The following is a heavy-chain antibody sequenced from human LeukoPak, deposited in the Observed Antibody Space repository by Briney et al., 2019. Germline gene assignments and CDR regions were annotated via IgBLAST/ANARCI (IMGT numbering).Heavy chain of an antibody. J-gene: IGHJ3*02. CDR3: ARGRDGYNLVDAFDI. CDR2: ISSSSSTI. D-gene: IGHD5-24*01. V-gene: IGHV3-48*04. Sequence: GGSLRLSCAASGFTFSSYSMNWVRQAPGKGLEWVSYISSSSSTIYYADSVKGRFTISRDNAKNSLYLQMNSLRAEDTAVYYCARGRDGYNLVDAFDIWGQGIMVTVSS. CDR1: GFTFSSYS.